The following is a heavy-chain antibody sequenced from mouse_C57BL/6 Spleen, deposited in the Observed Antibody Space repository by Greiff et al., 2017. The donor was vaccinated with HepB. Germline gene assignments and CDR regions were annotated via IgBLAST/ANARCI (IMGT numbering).Heavy chain of an antibody. Sequence: QVQLQQPGAELVRPGSSVKLSCKASGYTFTSYWMHWVKQRPIQGLEWIGNIDPSDSETHYNQKFKDKATLTVDKSSSTAYMQLSSLTSEDSAVYDCARWRLDPPVYFYYWGQGITLTVAS. V-gene: IGHV1-52*01. CDR2: IDPSDSET. J-gene: IGHJ2*01. CDR1: GYTFTSYW. CDR3: ARWRLDPPVYFYY.